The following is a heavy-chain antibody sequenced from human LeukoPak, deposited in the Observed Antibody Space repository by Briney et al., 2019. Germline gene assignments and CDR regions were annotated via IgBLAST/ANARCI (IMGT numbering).Heavy chain of an antibody. CDR1: GYTFTSYG. D-gene: IGHD2-2*01. Sequence: ASVKVSCKASGYTFTSYGISWVRQAPGQGLEWMGWISAYNGNTNYAQKLQGRVTMTTDTSTSTAYMELRSLRSDDTAVYYCARVIGGYCSSTSCSPYYYYYMDVWGEGTTVTVSS. V-gene: IGHV1-18*01. CDR2: ISAYNGNT. CDR3: ARVIGGYCSSTSCSPYYYYYMDV. J-gene: IGHJ6*03.